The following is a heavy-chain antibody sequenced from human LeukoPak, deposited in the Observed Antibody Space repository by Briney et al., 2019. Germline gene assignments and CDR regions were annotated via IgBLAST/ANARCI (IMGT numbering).Heavy chain of an antibody. CDR2: VKSKADGGTT. CDR1: GFTFSSYA. D-gene: IGHD2-2*01. Sequence: GGPLRLSCAASGFTFSSYAMSWVRQAPGKGLEWVGRVKSKADGGTTEYAAPVKGRFTISRDDSKNTLDLQMNSLKTEDTAMYYCVTDVPYPAPQIDYWGQGTLVTVSS. J-gene: IGHJ4*02. CDR3: VTDVPYPAPQIDY. V-gene: IGHV3-15*01.